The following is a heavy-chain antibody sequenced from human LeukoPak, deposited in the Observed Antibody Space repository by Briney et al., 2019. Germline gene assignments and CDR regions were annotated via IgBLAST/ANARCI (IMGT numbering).Heavy chain of an antibody. D-gene: IGHD4-17*01. CDR2: ISAYNGNT. Sequence: ASVKVSCKASGYTFTSYGISWVRQAPGQGLEWMGWISAYNGNTNYAQKLQGRVTMTTDASTSTAYMELRSLRSDDTAVYYCARDDYGDYVRDYWGQGTLVTVSS. V-gene: IGHV1-18*01. CDR1: GYTFTSYG. J-gene: IGHJ4*02. CDR3: ARDDYGDYVRDY.